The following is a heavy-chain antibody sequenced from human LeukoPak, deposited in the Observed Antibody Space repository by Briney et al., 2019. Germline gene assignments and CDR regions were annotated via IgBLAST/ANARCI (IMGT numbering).Heavy chain of an antibody. CDR1: GYTFTSYD. J-gene: IGHJ4*02. CDR2: MNPNSGNT. CDR3: ARSGESGIYDYVWGSYRFPPDY. Sequence: GASVKVSCKASGYTFTSYDINWVRQATGQGLEWMGWMNPNSGNTGYAQNFQGRVTMTRNTSISTAYMELSSLKSDDTAVYYCARSGESGIYDYVWGSYRFPPDYWGQGTLVTVSS. D-gene: IGHD3-16*02. V-gene: IGHV1-8*01.